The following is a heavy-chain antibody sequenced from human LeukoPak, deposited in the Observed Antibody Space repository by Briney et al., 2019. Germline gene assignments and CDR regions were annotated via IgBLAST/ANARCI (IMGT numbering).Heavy chain of an antibody. CDR1: GGSISSSNYY. CDR2: IYYSGST. Sequence: SETLSLTRTVSGGSISSSNYYWGWIRQPPGKGLEWIGSIYYSGSTYYNPSLKSRVTISVDTSKNQFSLKLSSVTAADTAVYYCARNAGFKGHDYWGQGTLVTVSS. D-gene: IGHD3-10*01. V-gene: IGHV4-39*01. J-gene: IGHJ4*02. CDR3: ARNAGFKGHDY.